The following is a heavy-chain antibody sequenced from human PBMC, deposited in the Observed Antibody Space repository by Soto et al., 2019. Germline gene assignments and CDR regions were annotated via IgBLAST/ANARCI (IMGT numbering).Heavy chain of an antibody. J-gene: IGHJ4*02. D-gene: IGHD3-3*01. V-gene: IGHV1-46*03. CDR1: GNIFTSQY. CDR3: FRDVGD. Sequence: QVQLVQSGAEVKKPGASVKVSCKVSGNIFTSQYMHWVRQAPGQGLEWMAMINPSGGRTSYAQMFQGRVNMTRDTSTSTVHMELRSLRSEDTAVYYCFRDVGDWGQGTLVTVSS. CDR2: INPSGGRT.